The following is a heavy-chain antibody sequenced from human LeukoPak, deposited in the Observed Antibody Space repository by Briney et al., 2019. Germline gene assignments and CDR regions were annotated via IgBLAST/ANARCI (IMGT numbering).Heavy chain of an antibody. CDR1: GFTFSNYW. J-gene: IGHJ4*02. Sequence: GGSLRLSCATSGFTFSNYWMNWVRQAPGKGLEWVSSISSSSSYIYYADSVKGRFTISRDNAKNSLYLQMNSLRAEDTAVYYCARDSDYGDPGWGQGTLVTVSS. CDR2: ISSSSSYI. CDR3: ARDSDYGDPG. D-gene: IGHD4-17*01. V-gene: IGHV3-21*01.